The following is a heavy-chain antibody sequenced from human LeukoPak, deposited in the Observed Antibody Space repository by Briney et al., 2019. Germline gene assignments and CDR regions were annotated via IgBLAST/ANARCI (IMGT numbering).Heavy chain of an antibody. CDR2: IYYSGST. J-gene: IGHJ4*02. Sequence: PSETLPLTFTVSGGSISSYYCSWIRQPPGKGLEWIGYIYYSGSTNYNPSLKSRVTISVDTSKNQFSPKLSSVTAADTAVYYCARDRHYYDSSGYYFYIDYWDQGTVVTVSS. D-gene: IGHD3-22*01. CDR3: ARDRHYYDSSGYYFYIDY. V-gene: IGHV4-59*01. CDR1: GGSISSYY.